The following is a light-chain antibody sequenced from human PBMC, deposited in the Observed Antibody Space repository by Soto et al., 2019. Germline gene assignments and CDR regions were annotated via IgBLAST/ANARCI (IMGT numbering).Light chain of an antibody. V-gene: IGKV1-5*01. CDR1: QSISSW. J-gene: IGKJ1*01. CDR3: QQYNSYGG. CDR2: DAS. Sequence: DIQMTQSPSTLSASVGDRVTITCRASQSISSWLAWYQQKPGKAPKLLIYDASSLESGVPSRFSGSGSGTEFTLTISSLQPDDFATYYYQQYNSYGGFGQGTKVEIK.